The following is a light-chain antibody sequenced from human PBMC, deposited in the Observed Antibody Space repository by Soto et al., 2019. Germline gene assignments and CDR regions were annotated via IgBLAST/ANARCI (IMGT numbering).Light chain of an antibody. J-gene: IGLJ1*01. Sequence: QSVLTQPRSVSGSPGQSVTISCTGTSSDVGGYNYVSWYQQHPGKAPKLMIYDVSKRPSGVPDRFSGSKSGNTASLTISGLQAGDEADYYCCSYAGSYTYAFGTRTKVTVL. CDR2: DVS. V-gene: IGLV2-11*01. CDR1: SSDVGGYNY. CDR3: CSYAGSYTYA.